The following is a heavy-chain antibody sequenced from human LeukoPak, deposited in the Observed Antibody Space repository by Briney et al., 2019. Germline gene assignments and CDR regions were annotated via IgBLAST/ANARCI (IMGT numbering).Heavy chain of an antibody. Sequence: PGGSLRLSCAASGFTFSNYAMRWVRQAPGKGLEWVSYISGTGDNTHYADSVKGRFTISRDNSKNTVSLQINNLRAEDTAVYYCARGYSGDDDFFYWGRGILVTVSS. J-gene: IGHJ4*02. CDR2: ISGTGDNT. D-gene: IGHD5-12*01. V-gene: IGHV3-23*01. CDR1: GFTFSNYA. CDR3: ARGYSGDDDFFY.